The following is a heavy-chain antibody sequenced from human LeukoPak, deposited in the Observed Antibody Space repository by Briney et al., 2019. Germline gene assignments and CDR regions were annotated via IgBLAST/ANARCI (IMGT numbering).Heavy chain of an antibody. CDR1: GGTFSSYA. V-gene: IGHV1-69*13. CDR3: ARDNPKTIWSGYPNYYYYGMDV. Sequence: ASVKVSCKASGGTFSSYAISWVRQAPGQGLEWMGGIIPIFGTANYAQKFQGRVTITADESTSTAYMELSSPRSEDTAVYYCARDNPKTIWSGYPNYYYYGMDVWGQGTTVTVSS. CDR2: IIPIFGTA. J-gene: IGHJ6*02. D-gene: IGHD3-3*01.